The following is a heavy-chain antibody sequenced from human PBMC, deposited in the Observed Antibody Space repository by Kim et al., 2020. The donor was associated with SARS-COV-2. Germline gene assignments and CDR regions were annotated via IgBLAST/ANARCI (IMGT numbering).Heavy chain of an antibody. D-gene: IGHD3-10*01. V-gene: IGHV4-39*01. CDR3: ARYINYIGAFDI. Sequence: YYNPSLKSRVTISVDTSKNQFSLKLSSVTAADTAVYYCARYINYIGAFDIWGQGTMVTVSS. J-gene: IGHJ3*02.